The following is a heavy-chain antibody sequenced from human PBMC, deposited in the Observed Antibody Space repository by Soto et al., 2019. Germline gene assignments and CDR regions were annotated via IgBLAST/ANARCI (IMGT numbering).Heavy chain of an antibody. J-gene: IGHJ4*02. CDR1: GYSISSSNR. CDR2: IYYSGTT. D-gene: IGHD1-26*01. CDR3: ARREIQGPIDY. Sequence: QVQLQESGPGLVKPSDTLSLTCAVSGYSISSSNRWGWSRQPPGKGLEWIGYIYYSGTTYYNPSLKSRVTMSLDTSKNQFSLKLTSVTAVDTAVYYCARREIQGPIDYWGQGTLVTVSS. V-gene: IGHV4-28*01.